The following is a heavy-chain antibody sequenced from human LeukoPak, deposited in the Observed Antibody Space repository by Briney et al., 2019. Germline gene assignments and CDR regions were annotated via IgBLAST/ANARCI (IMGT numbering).Heavy chain of an antibody. Sequence: SGTLSLTCTVAGGSISSSLYYWGWIRQPPGKGLEWIGRISSSGSTNYNPSLKSRVTISVDTSKNQFSLKLSSVTAADTAVYFCARGPYSYDSSGAFDIWGQGTMVTVSS. CDR3: ARGPYSYDSSGAFDI. J-gene: IGHJ3*02. D-gene: IGHD3-22*01. CDR1: GGSISSSLYY. CDR2: ISSSGST. V-gene: IGHV4-39*07.